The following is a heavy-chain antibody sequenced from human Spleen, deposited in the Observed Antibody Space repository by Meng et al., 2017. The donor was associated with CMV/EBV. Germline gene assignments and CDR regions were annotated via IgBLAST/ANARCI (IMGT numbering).Heavy chain of an antibody. CDR1: GGSLSSGAYY. Sequence: SGGSLSSGAYYWSWIRQHPRKGLEWIGYICYSGITYSNPSLESRLTISIDTSKNQFSLKLSSVTAADTAVYYCARKYGSGGHYHIDYWGQGTLVTVSS. CDR2: ICYSGIT. J-gene: IGHJ4*02. D-gene: IGHD2-15*01. CDR3: ARKYGSGGHYHIDY. V-gene: IGHV4-31*02.